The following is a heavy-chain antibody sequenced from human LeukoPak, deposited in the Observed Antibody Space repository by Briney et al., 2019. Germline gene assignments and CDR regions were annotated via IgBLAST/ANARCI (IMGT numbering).Heavy chain of an antibody. CDR2: ISGSGGST. D-gene: IGHD2-21*01. J-gene: IGHJ4*02. V-gene: IGHV3-23*01. Sequence: GRSLRLSCAASGFTFSSYGISWVRQAPGKGLEWVSAISGSGGSTYYADSVKGRFTISRDNSKNTLYLQMNSLRAEDTAVYYCANYPPLVATFDYWGQGTLVTVSS. CDR1: GFTFSSYG. CDR3: ANYPPLVATFDY.